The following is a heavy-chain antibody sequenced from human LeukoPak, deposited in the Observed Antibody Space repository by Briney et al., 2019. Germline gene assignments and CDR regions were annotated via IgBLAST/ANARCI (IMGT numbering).Heavy chain of an antibody. V-gene: IGHV3-23*01. CDR3: AKDVGSTMFRGVVDY. CDR1: GLTFSAYA. CDR2: ISGSGDTT. D-gene: IGHD3-10*01. Sequence: GGSLRLSCAASGLTFSAYAMNWVRQAPGKGLEWVSGISGSGDTTYYADSVKGRFAISRDNSKNTLSLQMDILRAEDTALYYCAKDVGSTMFRGVVDYRGQGTLVTVSS. J-gene: IGHJ4*02.